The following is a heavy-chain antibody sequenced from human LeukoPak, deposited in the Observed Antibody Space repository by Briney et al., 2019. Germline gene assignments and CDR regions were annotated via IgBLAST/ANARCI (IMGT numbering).Heavy chain of an antibody. CDR1: GFTFSSYG. D-gene: IGHD6-13*01. Sequence: PGRSLRLSCAASGFTFSSYGMHWGRQAPGKGLEWVAVIWYDGINKFHADSVKGRFTISRDNSKNTVYLQMNSLTAEDTAVYYCTRERKSGIAAFDYWGQGTLVTVSS. V-gene: IGHV3-33*01. CDR3: TRERKSGIAAFDY. CDR2: IWYDGINK. J-gene: IGHJ4*02.